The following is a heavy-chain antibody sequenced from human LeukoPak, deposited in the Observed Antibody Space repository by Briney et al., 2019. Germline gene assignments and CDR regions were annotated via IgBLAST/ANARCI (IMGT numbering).Heavy chain of an antibody. CDR2: ISFDRSFS. V-gene: IGHV3-30*18. J-gene: IGHJ4*02. D-gene: IGHD5-18*01. CDR3: AKAREDTAMALPFDY. CDR1: GFTFRTYG. Sequence: PGGSLRLSCAASGFTFRTYGMHWVRQAPGKGLEWVAGISFDRSFSFYADSVKGRFTISRDKLKNTLYLQMNSLRAEDTAVYYCAKAREDTAMALPFDYWGQGTLVTVSS.